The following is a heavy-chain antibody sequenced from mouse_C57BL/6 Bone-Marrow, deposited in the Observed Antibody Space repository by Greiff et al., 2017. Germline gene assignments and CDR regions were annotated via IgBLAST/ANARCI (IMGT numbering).Heavy chain of an antibody. D-gene: IGHD1-1*01. V-gene: IGHV3-6*01. CDR1: GYSITSGYY. CDR3: ARDRFTTVVANYAMDY. J-gene: IGHJ4*01. Sequence: VQLKESGPGLVKPSQSLSLTCSVTGYSITSGYYWNWIRQFPGNKLEWMGYISYDGSNNYNPSLKNRISITRDTSKNQFFLKLNSVTTEDTATXYCARDRFTTVVANYAMDYWGQGTSGTVSS. CDR2: ISYDGSN.